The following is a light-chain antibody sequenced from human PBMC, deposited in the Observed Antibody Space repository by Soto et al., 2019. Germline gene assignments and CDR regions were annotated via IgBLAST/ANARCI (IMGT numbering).Light chain of an antibody. CDR1: SSNIGSNY. J-gene: IGLJ2*01. Sequence: QSVLTQPPSASGTPGQRVTISCSGSSSNIGSNYVYWDQQLPGTAPKLLIYRNNKRPSGVPDRFSGSKSGTSASLAISGIRSEDEAEYYCEALDDSLSGPGLFGGGTKLTVL. CDR2: RNN. CDR3: EALDDSLSGPGL. V-gene: IGLV1-47*01.